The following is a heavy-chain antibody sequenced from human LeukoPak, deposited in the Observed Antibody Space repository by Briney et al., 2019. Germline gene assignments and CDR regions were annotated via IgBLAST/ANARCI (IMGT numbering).Heavy chain of an antibody. V-gene: IGHV1-3*01. CDR2: INAANGNT. CDR1: GYTFTSYA. J-gene: IGHJ4*02. CDR3: ARAYDSGCNY. D-gene: IGHD6-19*01. Sequence: GASVKISCKASGYTFTSYAIHWVRQAPGQRLEWMGLINAANGNTRYSQTFQDRVTITRDTSASTAYMELSSLRSEDTAVYYCARAYDSGCNYWGQGTLVTVS.